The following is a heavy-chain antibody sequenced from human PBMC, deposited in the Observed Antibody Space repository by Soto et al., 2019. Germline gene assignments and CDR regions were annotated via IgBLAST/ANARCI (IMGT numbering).Heavy chain of an antibody. Sequence: GGSLRLSCAASGFTFSSYWMSWVRQAPGKGLEWVANIKQDGSEKYYVDSVKGRFTISRDNAKNSLYLQMNSLRAEVTAVYYCARGAIVVVTAIQEGYYFDYWGQGTLVTVSS. D-gene: IGHD2-21*02. J-gene: IGHJ4*02. CDR3: ARGAIVVVTAIQEGYYFDY. CDR1: GFTFSSYW. V-gene: IGHV3-7*03. CDR2: IKQDGSEK.